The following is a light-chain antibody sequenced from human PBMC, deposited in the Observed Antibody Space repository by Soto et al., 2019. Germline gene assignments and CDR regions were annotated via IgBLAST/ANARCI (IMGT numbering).Light chain of an antibody. CDR1: SSDVGGYNH. V-gene: IGLV2-14*01. Sequence: QSALTQPASVSGSPGQSITISCSGTSSDVGGYNHVSWYQHHPGKAPKLMIYEVSYRPSGVSNRFSGSKSDTTASLTISGLQAEDEAHYYCNSYTSSNTLVFGGGTKLTVL. CDR3: NSYTSSNTLV. J-gene: IGLJ2*01. CDR2: EVS.